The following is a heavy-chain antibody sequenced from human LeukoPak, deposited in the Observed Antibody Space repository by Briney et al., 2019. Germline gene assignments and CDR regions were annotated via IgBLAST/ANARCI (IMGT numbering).Heavy chain of an antibody. Sequence: GESLKISCKGSGYSFSSYWIVWVRQMPGKGLEWMGIIYPGDSDTRNSPSFQGQVTISADKSISTAYLQWSSLKASDTAMYYCARQRSGSYFPDLYDYWGQGTLVTVSS. CDR3: ARQRSGSYFPDLYDY. D-gene: IGHD1-26*01. V-gene: IGHV5-51*01. J-gene: IGHJ4*02. CDR2: IYPGDSDT. CDR1: GYSFSSYW.